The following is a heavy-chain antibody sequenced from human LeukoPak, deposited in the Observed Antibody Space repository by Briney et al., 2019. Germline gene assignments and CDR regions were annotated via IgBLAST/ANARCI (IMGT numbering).Heavy chain of an antibody. CDR1: GGSFSGYY. Sequence: SETLSLTCAVYGGSFSGYYWSWIRQPPGKGLEWIGEFNHSGSTNYNPSLKSRVTISVDTSKNQFSLKLSSVTAADTAVYYCAREGRHYYDSSGYYPFDYWGQGTLVTVSS. J-gene: IGHJ4*02. CDR2: FNHSGST. V-gene: IGHV4-34*01. D-gene: IGHD3-22*01. CDR3: AREGRHYYDSSGYYPFDY.